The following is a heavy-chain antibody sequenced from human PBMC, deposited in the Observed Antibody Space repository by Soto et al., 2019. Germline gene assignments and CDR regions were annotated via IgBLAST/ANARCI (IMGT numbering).Heavy chain of an antibody. V-gene: IGHV3-23*01. CDR2: ISGSGLST. CDR3: AKEPVGPDWYFDL. CDR1: GFTFRRDA. Sequence: DVQLLESGGGLVQPGGSLRLFCAASGFTFRRDAMSWVRQAPGKGLEWVSGISGSGLSTHYADCVKGRFTVSRDNSTNTLDLQMHSLRAEYTAVYNCAKEPVGPDWYFDLWGRGTLVTVSS. J-gene: IGHJ2*01.